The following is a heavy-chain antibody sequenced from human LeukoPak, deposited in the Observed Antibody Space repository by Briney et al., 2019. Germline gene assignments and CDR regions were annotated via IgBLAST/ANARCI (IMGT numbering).Heavy chain of an antibody. Sequence: ASVKVSCKVSGGNFSTDSTTWVRQAPGQGLEWMGIINPSGGSTSYAQKFQGRVTMTRDMSTSTVYMELSSLRSEDTAVYYCARAGVTTVTTFYYYYYMDVWGKGTTVTVSS. D-gene: IGHD4-17*01. CDR1: GGNFSTDS. CDR3: ARAGVTTVTTFYYYYYMDV. V-gene: IGHV1-46*01. CDR2: INPSGGST. J-gene: IGHJ6*03.